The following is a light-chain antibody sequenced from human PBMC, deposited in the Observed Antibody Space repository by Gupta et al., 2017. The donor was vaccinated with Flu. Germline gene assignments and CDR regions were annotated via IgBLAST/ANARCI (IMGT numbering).Light chain of an antibody. CDR3: LAWDHSLNSWV. V-gene: IGLV1-44*01. Sequence: QSVLTQPHSVSGTPGQMVIISCSGSNSNIGSVLLNWYQQLPGSAPKLLIYDTDKRPSGVPDQFSGSKSGTSASLAISELQFENEADYYCLAWDHSLNSWVFGGGTKLAVL. J-gene: IGLJ3*02. CDR1: NSNIGSVL. CDR2: DTD.